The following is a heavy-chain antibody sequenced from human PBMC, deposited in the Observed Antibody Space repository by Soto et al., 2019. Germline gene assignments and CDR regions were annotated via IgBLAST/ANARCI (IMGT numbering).Heavy chain of an antibody. Sequence: ASVKVSCKASGYTFTGYYMHWVRQAPGQGLEWMGWINPNSGGTNYAQKFQGWVTMTRDTSISTAYMELSRLRSDDTAVYYCARGIQDYDILTGSARSDFDIWGHGTMVTLSS. V-gene: IGHV1-2*04. CDR2: INPNSGGT. D-gene: IGHD3-9*01. CDR1: GYTFTGYY. J-gene: IGHJ3*02. CDR3: ARGIQDYDILTGSARSDFDI.